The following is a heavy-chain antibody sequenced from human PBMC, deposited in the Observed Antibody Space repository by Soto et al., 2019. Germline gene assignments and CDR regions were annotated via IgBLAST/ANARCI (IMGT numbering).Heavy chain of an antibody. CDR2: ISYDETNK. D-gene: IGHD1-26*01. Sequence: QVQLVESGGGVVQPGRSLRLSCAVSGFTFSTYGMHWVRQAPGKGLERVAVISYDETNKNYADSVQGRFTVSRDNSKNTLYLQMNSLRVEDTAVYYCAKDPNPNSGTLNWFDPWGQGTLVTVSS. CDR1: GFTFSTYG. J-gene: IGHJ5*02. CDR3: AKDPNPNSGTLNWFDP. V-gene: IGHV3-30*18.